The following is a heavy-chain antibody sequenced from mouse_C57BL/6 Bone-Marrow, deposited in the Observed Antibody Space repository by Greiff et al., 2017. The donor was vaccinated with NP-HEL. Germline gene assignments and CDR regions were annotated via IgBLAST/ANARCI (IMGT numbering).Heavy chain of an antibody. J-gene: IGHJ2*01. CDR1: GFTFSDYY. V-gene: IGHV5-12*01. CDR2: ISNGGGST. CDR3: AREHGDY. Sequence: EVKLMESGGGLVQPGGSLKLSCAASGFTFSDYYMYWVRQTPEKRLEWVAYISNGGGSTYYPDTVKGRFTISRDNAKNTLYLQMSRLKSEDTAMYYCAREHGDYWGQGTTLTVSS.